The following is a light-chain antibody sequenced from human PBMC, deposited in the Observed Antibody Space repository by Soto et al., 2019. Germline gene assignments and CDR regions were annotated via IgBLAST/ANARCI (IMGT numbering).Light chain of an antibody. Sequence: QSALTQPASVSGSPGQSITISCTGASSDIGSYDLVSWYQQNPGKTPRLIIYEVNKRPWGVSNRFSGSKSGNTASLTISGLQAEDEADYYCCSYTSSNTLVFGGGTKLT. CDR2: EVN. CDR1: SSDIGSYDL. CDR3: CSYTSSNTLV. J-gene: IGLJ2*01. V-gene: IGLV2-23*02.